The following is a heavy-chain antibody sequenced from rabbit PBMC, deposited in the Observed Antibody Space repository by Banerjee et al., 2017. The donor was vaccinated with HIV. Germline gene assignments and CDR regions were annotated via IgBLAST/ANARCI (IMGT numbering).Heavy chain of an antibody. Sequence: LEESGGGLVKPEGSLTLTCKASGFDFSSNAICWVRQAPGKGLELIACIWTSSGSTWYASWAKGRFTISKTSSTTVTLQMTSLTAADTATYFCARDLAAVTGWNFGLWGPGTLVTVS. CDR1: GFDFSSNA. CDR3: ARDLAAVTGWNFGL. CDR2: IWTSSGST. D-gene: IGHD7-1*01. J-gene: IGHJ6*01. V-gene: IGHV1S45*01.